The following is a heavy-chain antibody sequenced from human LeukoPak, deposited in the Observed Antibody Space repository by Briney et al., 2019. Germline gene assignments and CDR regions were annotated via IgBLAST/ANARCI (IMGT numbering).Heavy chain of an antibody. CDR2: IYPRDGST. J-gene: IGHJ4*02. Sequence: ASVTVSCTVSGYSFTNNYIHWVRQAPGQGLEWMGMIYPRDGSTSYAQRFQDRVTVTRDTSTSTVHMELSGLRSEDKAVYYCARDQEGFDYWGQGTLVTVSS. V-gene: IGHV1-46*01. CDR1: GYSFTNNY. CDR3: ARDQEGFDY.